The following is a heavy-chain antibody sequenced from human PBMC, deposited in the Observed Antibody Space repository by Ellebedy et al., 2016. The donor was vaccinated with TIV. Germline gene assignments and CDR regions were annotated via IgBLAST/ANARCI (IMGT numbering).Heavy chain of an antibody. CDR1: GGTFSNSA. J-gene: IGHJ4*02. CDR2: IIPISGKA. Sequence: AASVKVSCKASGGTFSNSAISWVRQAPGKGLEWMGRIIPISGKANYAVKIQARVTITADESTSIAYMEISSLRSEDTAVYYCARADVIVSVPEAQFPLDSWGQGTLVTVSS. CDR3: ARADVIVSVPEAQFPLDS. D-gene: IGHD2-15*01. V-gene: IGHV1-69*13.